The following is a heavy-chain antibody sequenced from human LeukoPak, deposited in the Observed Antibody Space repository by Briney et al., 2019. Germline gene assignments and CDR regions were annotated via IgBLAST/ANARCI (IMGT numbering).Heavy chain of an antibody. CDR2: ISYDGSNK. CDR1: GFTFSSYA. V-gene: IGHV3-30-3*01. Sequence: GGSLRLSCAASGFTFSSYAMHWVRQAPGKGLEWVAVISYDGSNKYYADSVKGRFTISRDNSKNTLYLQMNSLRAEDTAVYYCARAPPYYYDSSGVGPFDYWGQGTLVTVSS. CDR3: ARAPPYYYDSSGVGPFDY. J-gene: IGHJ4*02. D-gene: IGHD3-22*01.